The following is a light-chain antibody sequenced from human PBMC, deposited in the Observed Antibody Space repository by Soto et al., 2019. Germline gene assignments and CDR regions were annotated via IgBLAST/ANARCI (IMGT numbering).Light chain of an antibody. CDR3: QQLNAYPYT. CDR1: QGISSY. V-gene: IGKV1-9*01. J-gene: IGKJ2*01. Sequence: IQLTQSPSSLSASVGDRVTITCRASQGISSYFAWYQQKPGKAPKVLIYAASTLQNGVPPRFSGSGSGTDFTLTISNLQPEDFATYYCQQLNAYPYTFGQGTQLEIK. CDR2: AAS.